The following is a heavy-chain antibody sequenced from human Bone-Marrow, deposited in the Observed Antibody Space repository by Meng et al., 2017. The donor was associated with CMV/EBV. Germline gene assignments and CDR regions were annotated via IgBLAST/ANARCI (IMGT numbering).Heavy chain of an antibody. V-gene: IGHV1-69*10. J-gene: IGHJ5*02. Sequence: SGDGQTRGQGLEWMGGIIHNIGMASYGRKFQGRGTITADKSTSTAYMELGSLRSEDRDVYYCARPLGSGWYRGGGNWFDPWGQGTLVTVSS. CDR2: IIHNIGMA. CDR3: ARPLGSGWYRGGGNWFDP. D-gene: IGHD6-19*01.